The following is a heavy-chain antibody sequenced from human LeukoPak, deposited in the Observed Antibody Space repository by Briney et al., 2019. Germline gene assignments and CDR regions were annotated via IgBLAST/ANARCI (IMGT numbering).Heavy chain of an antibody. V-gene: IGHV1-18*01. CDR2: IGAYSGNS. Sequence: ASVKVSCKTSNYTFPNYGITWVRQAPGQGLEWMGWIGAYSGNSEFAQKFQGRVTMTTDASSGTAYMELTNLTPDDTAVYFCARDSSAFYGSEYFQHWGQGTLVTVSS. D-gene: IGHD2/OR15-2a*01. CDR1: NYTFPNYG. CDR3: ARDSSAFYGSEYFQH. J-gene: IGHJ1*01.